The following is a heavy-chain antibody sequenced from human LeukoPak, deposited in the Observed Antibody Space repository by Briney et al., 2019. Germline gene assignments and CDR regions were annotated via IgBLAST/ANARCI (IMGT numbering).Heavy chain of an antibody. Sequence: PETLSLTCTVSGGSISSYYWSWIRQPPGKGLEWIGYIYYSGSTNYNPSLKSRVTISVDTSKNQFSLKLSSVTAADTAVYYCARVGDLGAFDIWGQETMVTVSS. CDR1: GGSISSYY. J-gene: IGHJ3*02. CDR3: ARVGDLGAFDI. V-gene: IGHV4-59*01. D-gene: IGHD7-27*01. CDR2: IYYSGST.